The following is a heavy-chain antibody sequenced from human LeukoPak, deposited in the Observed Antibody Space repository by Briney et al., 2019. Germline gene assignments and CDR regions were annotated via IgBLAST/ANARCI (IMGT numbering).Heavy chain of an antibody. CDR3: ARHEITMVRGVIPYYFGY. J-gene: IGHJ4*02. V-gene: IGHV4-39*01. CDR1: GGSISSSSYY. CDR2: IYYSGST. Sequence: PSETLSLTCTVSGGSISSSSYYWGWIRQPPGKGLEWIGSIYYSGSTYYNPSLKSRVTISVDTSKNQFSLKLSSVTAADTAVYYCARHEITMVRGVIPYYFGYWGQGTLVTVSS. D-gene: IGHD3-10*01.